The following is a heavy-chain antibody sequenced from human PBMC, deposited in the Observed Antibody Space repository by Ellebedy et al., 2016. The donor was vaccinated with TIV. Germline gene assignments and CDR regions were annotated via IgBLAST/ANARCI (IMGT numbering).Heavy chain of an antibody. CDR2: ISGSGGST. CDR3: VRDRDYYDSSLYDCCVDS. D-gene: IGHD3-22*01. Sequence: GESLKISCAASGFTFSSYSMNWVRQAPGKGLEWVSAISGSGGSTYYADSVKGRFTISRDNSKNTLYLQMNSLTAEDTAVYYCVRDRDYYDSSLYDCCVDSWGQGTLVTVSS. V-gene: IGHV3-23*01. J-gene: IGHJ4*02. CDR1: GFTFSSYS.